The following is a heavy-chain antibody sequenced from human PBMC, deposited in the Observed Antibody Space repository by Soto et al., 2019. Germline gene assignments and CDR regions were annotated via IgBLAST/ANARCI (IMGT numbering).Heavy chain of an antibody. CDR1: GGSVSSGSYY. CDR3: ARDRASFFDH. Sequence: SETLSLTCTVSGGSVSSGSYYWTWIRQPPGKGLEWIGYISYSGSTNSNPSLKSRVTISVDTSKNQFSLKLSSVTAADTAVYYCARDRASFFDHWGQGTLVTVSS. J-gene: IGHJ4*02. CDR2: ISYSGST. D-gene: IGHD5-12*01. V-gene: IGHV4-61*01.